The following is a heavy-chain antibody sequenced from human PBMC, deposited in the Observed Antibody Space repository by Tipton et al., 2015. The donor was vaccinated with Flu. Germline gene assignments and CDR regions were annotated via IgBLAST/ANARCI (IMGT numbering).Heavy chain of an antibody. D-gene: IGHD1-26*01. V-gene: IGHV4-38-2*02. CDR1: GYSIRNGYH. Sequence: TLSLTCSVSGYSIRNGYHWGWIRQPPGKGLEWIGSISHSGTTGYNPSLKSRVTISLDTSKNQFSLRLTSMTAADTAVYYCARDRWEYASGFDSWGQGSLVTVSP. CDR3: ARDRWEYASGFDS. J-gene: IGHJ4*02. CDR2: ISHSGTT.